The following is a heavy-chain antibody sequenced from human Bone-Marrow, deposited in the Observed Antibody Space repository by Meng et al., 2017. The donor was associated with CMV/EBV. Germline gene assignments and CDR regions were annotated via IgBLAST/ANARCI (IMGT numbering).Heavy chain of an antibody. CDR2: VNSKNEAT. J-gene: IGHJ4*02. CDR1: GGTFSSYA. D-gene: IGHD6-19*01. Sequence: QVQLVQAGAEGKRPGSSVKCSCKASGGTFSSYAISWVRQAPGQGLEWMGWVNSKNEATNYARKFQGRVSMTRDTSISTAHMELSRLMSDDTAVYYCVRSSGWSLFDYWGQGTLVTVSS. CDR3: VRSSGWSLFDY. V-gene: IGHV1-2*02.